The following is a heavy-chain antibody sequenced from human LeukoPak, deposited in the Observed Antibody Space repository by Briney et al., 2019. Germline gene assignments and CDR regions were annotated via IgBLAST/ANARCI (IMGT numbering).Heavy chain of an antibody. CDR1: GFTFSTYT. D-gene: IGHD2-21*01. CDR3: ARGIVVPDY. V-gene: IGHV3-53*01. J-gene: IGHJ4*02. CDR2: IYSGGST. Sequence: PGGSLRLSCAASGFTFSTYTMYWVRHPPGKGLEWVSVIYSGGSTYYADSVKGRFTISRDNSKNTLYLQMNSLRAEDTAVYYCARGIVVPDYWGQGTLVTVSS.